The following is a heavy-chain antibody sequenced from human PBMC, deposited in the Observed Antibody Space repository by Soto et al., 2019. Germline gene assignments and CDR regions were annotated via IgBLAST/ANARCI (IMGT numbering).Heavy chain of an antibody. Sequence: ELQLVESGGGLVQPGGSLRRSCAASGFIFSDSAMHWVRQASGKGLEWVGRIRRKPYGYATSYAPSVEGRFSISRDDSYTTAYLQMNSLKSEDTTVYYCTRTDYGDYSQTCRFDPWGQVTLVTVSA. V-gene: IGHV3-73*02. CDR3: TRTDYGDYSQTCRFDP. CDR2: IRRKPYGYAT. J-gene: IGHJ5*02. CDR1: GFIFSDSA. D-gene: IGHD4-17*01.